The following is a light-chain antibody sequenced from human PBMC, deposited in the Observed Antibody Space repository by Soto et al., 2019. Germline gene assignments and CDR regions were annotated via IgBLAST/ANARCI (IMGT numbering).Light chain of an antibody. CDR1: QSISNW. V-gene: IGKV1-5*01. CDR2: DAS. Sequence: DIQMTQSPSTLSASVLDRFTITCRASQSISNWLAWYQQKPGKAPKLLIYDASTLESGVPSRFSGSGSGTEFTLTISSLQSEDFAVYYCQQYNNWPPITFGQGTRLEIK. J-gene: IGKJ5*01. CDR3: QQYNNWPPIT.